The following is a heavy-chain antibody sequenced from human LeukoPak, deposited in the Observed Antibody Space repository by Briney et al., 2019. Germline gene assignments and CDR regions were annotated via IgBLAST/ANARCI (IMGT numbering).Heavy chain of an antibody. D-gene: IGHD5-12*01. J-gene: IGHJ4*02. V-gene: IGHV1-18*01. CDR2: ISAYSGNT. Sequence: AAVKVSCKASGYTFTSYVISWVRQAPGQGLEWMGWISAYSGNTNYAQKLQGRVTITTNTSTSTAYMELRSLRSDDTAVYYCARDPGGYDPHFFDYWGQGTLVTVSS. CDR1: GYTFTSYV. CDR3: ARDPGGYDPHFFDY.